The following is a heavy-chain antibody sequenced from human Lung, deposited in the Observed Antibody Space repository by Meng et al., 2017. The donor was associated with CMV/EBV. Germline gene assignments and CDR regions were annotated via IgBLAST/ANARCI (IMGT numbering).Heavy chain of an antibody. V-gene: IGHV4-4*02. CDR1: GGSLSSRNW. CDR2: IYHSGST. Sequence: VQLQESGPGLVKPSGTLSLTCAVSGGSLSSRNWWSWVRQPSGKGLEWIGEIYHSGSTNYNPSLKSRVTISVDESKNQFSLRLSSVTAADTAVYYCARVGAYCGGDCYHPRWGQGTLVTVSS. D-gene: IGHD2-21*02. CDR3: ARVGAYCGGDCYHPR. J-gene: IGHJ4*02.